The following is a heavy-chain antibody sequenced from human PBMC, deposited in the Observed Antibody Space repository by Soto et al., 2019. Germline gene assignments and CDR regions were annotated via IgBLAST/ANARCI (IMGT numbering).Heavy chain of an antibody. CDR1: GYTFTSYD. V-gene: IGHV1-8*01. D-gene: IGHD6-13*01. J-gene: IGHJ5*02. Sequence: ASVTVSSKASGYTFTSYDINRVRQATGQGREWMGGMNPNSGNTGYAQKFQGRVTMTRTNSISTAYMELSSLRAEDTAVYYCARTPDGSWPTWFDPWGQGTLVTVSS. CDR2: MNPNSGNT. CDR3: ARTPDGSWPTWFDP.